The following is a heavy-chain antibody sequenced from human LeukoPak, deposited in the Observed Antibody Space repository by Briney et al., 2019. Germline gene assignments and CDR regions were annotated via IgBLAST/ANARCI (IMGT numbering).Heavy chain of an antibody. Sequence: SETLSLTCTVSGGSISSGGYYWSWIRQHPGKGLEWIGYINYSGSTYYNPSLKSRVTISGDTSKNQFSLKLSSVTAADTALYYCARVHDSGYYSVFDYWGQGTLVTVSS. D-gene: IGHD3-22*01. CDR3: ARVHDSGYYSVFDY. CDR2: INYSGST. J-gene: IGHJ4*02. V-gene: IGHV4-31*03. CDR1: GGSISSGGYY.